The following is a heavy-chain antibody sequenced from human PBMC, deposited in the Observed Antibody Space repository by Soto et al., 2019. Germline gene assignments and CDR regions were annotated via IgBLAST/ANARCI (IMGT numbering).Heavy chain of an antibody. Sequence: GGSLRLSCAASGSTVSSNYMSWVRQAPGKGLEWVSVIYRGGSTYYADSVKGRFTISRDNSKNTLYLQMNSLRAEDTAVYYCARDNKVDSSSWYGAFDIWGQGTMVTVS. V-gene: IGHV3-66*01. D-gene: IGHD6-13*01. CDR3: ARDNKVDSSSWYGAFDI. CDR2: IYRGGST. CDR1: GSTVSSNY. J-gene: IGHJ3*02.